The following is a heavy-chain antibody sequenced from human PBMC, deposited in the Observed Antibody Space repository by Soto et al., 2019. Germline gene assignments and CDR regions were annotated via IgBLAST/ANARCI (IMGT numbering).Heavy chain of an antibody. CDR2: IYWNDDK. Sequence: QITLKESGPTLVKPTQTLTLTCTFSGLSLSTSGVGVGWIRQPPGKALEWLSLIYWNDDKRYSPSLKSRLTITKDTSKNQVVLTMTTMDPVDTATYYCARRLGYSGYDLNFDYWGQGTLVTVSS. J-gene: IGHJ4*02. CDR1: GLSLSTSGVG. V-gene: IGHV2-5*01. D-gene: IGHD5-12*01. CDR3: ARRLGYSGYDLNFDY.